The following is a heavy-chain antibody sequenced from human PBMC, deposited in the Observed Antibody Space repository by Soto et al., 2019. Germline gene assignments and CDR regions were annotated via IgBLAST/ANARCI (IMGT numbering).Heavy chain of an antibody. J-gene: IGHJ4*02. CDR2: INHSGST. Sequence: SETLSLTCAVYGGSFSGYYWSWIRQPPGKGLEWIGEINHSGSTNYNPSLKSRVTISVDTSKNQFSLKLSSVTAADTAVYYCERGSGYDYRVGFDYWGQGTLVTVSS. D-gene: IGHD5-12*01. CDR1: GGSFSGYY. CDR3: ERGSGYDYRVGFDY. V-gene: IGHV4-34*01.